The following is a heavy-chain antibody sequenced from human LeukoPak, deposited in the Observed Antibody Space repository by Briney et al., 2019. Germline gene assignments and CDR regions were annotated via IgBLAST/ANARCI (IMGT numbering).Heavy chain of an antibody. D-gene: IGHD7-27*01. J-gene: IGHJ5*02. CDR2: IIPIFGTA. CDR3: ATRGFNWGSGDWFDP. V-gene: IGHV1-69*13. Sequence: WASVKVSCKASGGTFSSYAISWVRQAPGQGLEWMGGIIPIFGTANYAQKFQGRVTITADESTSTAYMELSSLRSEDTAVYYCATRGFNWGSGDWFDPWGQGTLVTVSS. CDR1: GGTFSSYA.